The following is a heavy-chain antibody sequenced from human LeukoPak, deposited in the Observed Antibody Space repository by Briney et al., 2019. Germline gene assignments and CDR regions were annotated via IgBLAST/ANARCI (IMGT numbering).Heavy chain of an antibody. CDR3: AREWTSGDGSGYPYYFDY. V-gene: IGHV4-4*07. CDR1: GGSMSSFY. Sequence: SETLSLTCTVSGGSMSSFYRDWVRPPAGKGLQWIWRFFSSGVTNYNPSLKSRVIMSVDTSKNQFSLKLSSVTAADTAVYYCAREWTSGDGSGYPYYFDYWGPGTLVTVSS. D-gene: IGHD3-22*01. J-gene: IGHJ4*02. CDR2: FFSSGVT.